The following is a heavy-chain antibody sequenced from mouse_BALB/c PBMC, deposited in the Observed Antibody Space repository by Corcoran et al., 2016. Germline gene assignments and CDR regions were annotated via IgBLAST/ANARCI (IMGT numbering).Heavy chain of an antibody. J-gene: IGHJ1*03. CDR2: ILPGSGST. CDR1: GYTFSSYW. V-gene: IGHV1-9*01. Sequence: VRVRQCTPVHTRPGDSSNVFFKSTGYTFSSYWIEWVKQRLGHGLEWIGEILPGSGSTNYNEKLKGKATFTADTSYNTAYMQLSSLTSEDSAVYYCARTWTVYFYFNDWGTSTTDTVSP. CDR3: ARTWTVYFYFND. D-gene: IGHD1-1*01.